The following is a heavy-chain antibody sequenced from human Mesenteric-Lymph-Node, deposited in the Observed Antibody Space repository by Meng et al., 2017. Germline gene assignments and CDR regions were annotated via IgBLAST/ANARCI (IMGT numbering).Heavy chain of an antibody. CDR2: IYYSGST. CDR1: GGSISSSSYY. J-gene: IGHJ6*02. V-gene: IGHV4-39*07. D-gene: IGHD3-9*01. Sequence: SETLSLTCTVSGGSISSSSYYWGWIRQPPGKGLEWIGSIYYSGSTYYNPSLKSRVTISVDTSKNQFSLKLSSVTAADTAVYYCARDSDILTGYYYYYYGMDAWGQGTTVTVSS. CDR3: ARDSDILTGYYYYYYGMDA.